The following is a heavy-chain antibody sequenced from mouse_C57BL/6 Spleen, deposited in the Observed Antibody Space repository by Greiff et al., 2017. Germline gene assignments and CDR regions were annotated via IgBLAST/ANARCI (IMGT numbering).Heavy chain of an antibody. D-gene: IGHD1-1*01. V-gene: IGHV7-3*01. CDR2: IRNKANGYTT. Sequence: EVKVVESGGGLVQPGGSLSLSCAASGFTFTDYYMSWVRQPPGKALEWLGFIRNKANGYTTEYSASVKGRFTISRDNSQSILYLQMNALRAEDSATYYCARSDPTVVAKDYAMDYWGQGTSVTVAS. J-gene: IGHJ4*01. CDR1: GFTFTDYY. CDR3: ARSDPTVVAKDYAMDY.